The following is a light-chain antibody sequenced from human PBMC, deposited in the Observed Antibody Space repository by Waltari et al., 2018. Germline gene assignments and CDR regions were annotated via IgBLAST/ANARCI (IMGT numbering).Light chain of an antibody. V-gene: IGLV2-14*03. CDR2: DVF. Sequence: QSALTQPASVSGSTGQSIPISCTGTTGDVGDYTYVSWYRQYPGKAPQLLIYDVFNRPSGISDRFSGSKSGTTASLTISGLQTEDESDYYCSSYSSNTTLVLFGGGTKLTVL. J-gene: IGLJ2*01. CDR3: SSYSSNTTLVL. CDR1: TGDVGDYTY.